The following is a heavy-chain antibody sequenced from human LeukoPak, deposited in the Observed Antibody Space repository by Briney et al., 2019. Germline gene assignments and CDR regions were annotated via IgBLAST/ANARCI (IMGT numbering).Heavy chain of an antibody. CDR3: ARVSYSSSFDY. V-gene: IGHV3-23*01. J-gene: IGHJ4*02. D-gene: IGHD6-13*01. CDR1: GFTFSSYG. CDR2: ISGGGGNT. Sequence: PGGSLRLSCAASGFTFSSYGMNWVRQAPGEGLEWVSGISGGGGNTNYADSVKGRFTISRDNSKNTLYLQMNSLRAEDTAVYYCARVSYSSSFDYWGQGTLVTVSS.